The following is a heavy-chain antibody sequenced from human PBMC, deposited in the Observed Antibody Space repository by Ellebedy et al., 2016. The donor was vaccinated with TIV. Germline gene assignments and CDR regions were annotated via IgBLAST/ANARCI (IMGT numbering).Heavy chain of an antibody. Sequence: GESLKISCAASGFTFDDYGMSWVRQAPGKGLEWVSGINWNGGSIGYADSVKGRFTISRDNAKNSLYLQMNSLRAEDTALYYCARDYYDSSGYLYGMDVWGQGTTVTVSS. J-gene: IGHJ6*02. CDR3: ARDYYDSSGYLYGMDV. D-gene: IGHD3-22*01. CDR2: INWNGGSI. CDR1: GFTFDDYG. V-gene: IGHV3-20*04.